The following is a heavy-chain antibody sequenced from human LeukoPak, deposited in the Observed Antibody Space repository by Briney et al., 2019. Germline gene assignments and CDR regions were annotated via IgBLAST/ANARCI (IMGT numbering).Heavy chain of an antibody. CDR3: ARRPFSSTSSNYYYYGMDV. CDR1: GGSISSYY. D-gene: IGHD2-2*01. Sequence: SETLSLTCTVSGGSISSYYWSWIRQPPGKGLEWIGYIYYSGSTNYNPSLKSRVTISVDTSKNQFSLKLSSVTAADTAVYYCARRPFSSTSSNYYYYGMDVWGQGTTVTVSS. CDR2: IYYSGST. J-gene: IGHJ6*02. V-gene: IGHV4-59*08.